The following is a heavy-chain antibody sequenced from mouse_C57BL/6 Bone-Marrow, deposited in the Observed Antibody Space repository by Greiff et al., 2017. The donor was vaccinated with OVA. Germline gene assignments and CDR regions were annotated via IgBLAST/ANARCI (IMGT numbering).Heavy chain of an antibody. Sequence: EVQLVESGGGLVQPKGSLKLSCAASGFSFNTYAMNWVRQAPGKGLEWVARIRSKSNNYATYYADSVKDRFTISRDDSESMLYLQMNNLKTEDTAMYYCVRHKVIMGYYYAMDYWGQGTSVTVSS. D-gene: IGHD1-3*01. CDR1: GFSFNTYA. CDR2: IRSKSNNYAT. V-gene: IGHV10-1*01. J-gene: IGHJ4*01. CDR3: VRHKVIMGYYYAMDY.